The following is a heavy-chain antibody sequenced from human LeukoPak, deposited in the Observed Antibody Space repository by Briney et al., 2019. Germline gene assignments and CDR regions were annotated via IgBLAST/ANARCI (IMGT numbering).Heavy chain of an antibody. CDR2: TSGSGGST. Sequence: GGSLRLSCAASGFTFSSYAMSWVRQAPGKGLEWVSATSGSGGSTYYADSVKGRFTISRDNSKNTLHLQMNSLRAEDTAVYYCAKPCGDILTGYLPDAFDIWGQGTMVTVSS. V-gene: IGHV3-23*01. D-gene: IGHD3-9*01. CDR3: AKPCGDILTGYLPDAFDI. J-gene: IGHJ3*02. CDR1: GFTFSSYA.